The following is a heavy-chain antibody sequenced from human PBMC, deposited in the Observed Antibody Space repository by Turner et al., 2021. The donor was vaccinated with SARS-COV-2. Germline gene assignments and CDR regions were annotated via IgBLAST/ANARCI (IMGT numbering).Heavy chain of an antibody. J-gene: IGHJ6*02. Sequence: QLQLQASGPGLVKPSDTLSLTCTVSGGSISSSTYYWGWIRQPPGKGLEWIGNIYYSGSTYYNPSLKSRVTISVDTSKNQFALKPSSVTAADTAVYYCARLMDTAMDYYGMDVWGQGTTVTVSS. CDR1: GGSISSSTYY. D-gene: IGHD5-18*01. CDR2: IYYSGST. V-gene: IGHV4-39*01. CDR3: ARLMDTAMDYYGMDV.